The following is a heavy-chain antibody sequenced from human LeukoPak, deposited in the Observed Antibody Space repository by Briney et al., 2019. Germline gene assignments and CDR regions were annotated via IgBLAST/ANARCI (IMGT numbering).Heavy chain of an antibody. D-gene: IGHD5-12*01. CDR3: AKDSRLYGGYDFDY. Sequence: PGRSLRLSCAASGFTFSSYGMHWVRQAPGKGLERVAVIWYDGSNKYYADSVRGRFTISRDNSKNTLYLQMNSLRAEDTAVYYCAKDSRLYGGYDFDYWGQGTLVTVSS. CDR1: GFTFSSYG. J-gene: IGHJ4*02. CDR2: IWYDGSNK. V-gene: IGHV3-33*06.